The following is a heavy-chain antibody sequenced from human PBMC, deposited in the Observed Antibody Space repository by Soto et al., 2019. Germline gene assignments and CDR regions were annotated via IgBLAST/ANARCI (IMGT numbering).Heavy chain of an antibody. D-gene: IGHD2-15*01. Sequence: GESLKISCKGSGYSFTGYWISWVRQMPGKGLEWMGRIDPSDSYTNYSPSFQGHVTISADKSISTAYLQWSSLKASDTAMYYCARHELYCSGGSCYGYGMDVWGQGTTVTVSS. CDR2: IDPSDSYT. J-gene: IGHJ6*02. V-gene: IGHV5-10-1*01. CDR1: GYSFTGYW. CDR3: ARHELYCSGGSCYGYGMDV.